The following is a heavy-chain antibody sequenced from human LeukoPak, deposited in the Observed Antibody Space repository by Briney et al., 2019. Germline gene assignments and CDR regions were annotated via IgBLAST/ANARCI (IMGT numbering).Heavy chain of an antibody. V-gene: IGHV4-34*01. CDR3: ARGLPDIVVVPAAIRHAFDI. CDR1: GGSFSGYY. Sequence: SETLSLTCAVYGGSFSGYYWSWIRQPPGKGLEWIGEINHSGSTNYNPSLKSRVTISVDTSKNQFSLKLSSVTAADTAVYYCARGLPDIVVVPAAIRHAFDIWGQGTMVTASS. CDR2: INHSGST. D-gene: IGHD2-2*02. J-gene: IGHJ3*02.